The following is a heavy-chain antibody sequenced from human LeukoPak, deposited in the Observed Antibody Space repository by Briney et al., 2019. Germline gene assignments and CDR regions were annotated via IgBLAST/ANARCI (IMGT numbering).Heavy chain of an antibody. CDR2: IYYSGST. D-gene: IGHD4-17*01. CDR3: ARDDYGDYFDY. CDR1: GGSISSYY. Sequence: SETLSLTCTVSGGSISSYYWSWVRQPPGKGLEWIGYIYYSGSTNYNPSLKSRVAISVDTSKNQFSLKLSSVTAADTAVYYCARDDYGDYFDYWGQGTLVTVSS. V-gene: IGHV4-59*01. J-gene: IGHJ4*02.